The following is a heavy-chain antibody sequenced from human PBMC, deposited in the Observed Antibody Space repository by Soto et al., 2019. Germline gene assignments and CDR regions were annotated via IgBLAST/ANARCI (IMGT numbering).Heavy chain of an antibody. D-gene: IGHD2-15*01. CDR2: IIPIFGTA. J-gene: IGHJ4*02. CDR3: ARDDEYCSGGSCYPYDY. CDR1: GGTFSSYA. Sequence: SVKVSCKASGGTFSSYAISWVRQAPGQGLEWMGGIIPIFGTANYAQKFQGRVTITADESTSTAYMELSSLRSEDTAVYYCARDDEYCSGGSCYPYDYWGQGTLVTVSS. V-gene: IGHV1-69*13.